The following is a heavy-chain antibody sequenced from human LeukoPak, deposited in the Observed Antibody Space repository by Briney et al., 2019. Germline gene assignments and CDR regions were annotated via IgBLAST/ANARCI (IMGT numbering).Heavy chain of an antibody. V-gene: IGHV4-30-4*01. D-gene: IGHD3-22*01. CDR1: GGSISSGDYY. CDR3: ATYYYDSSGYSPYFDY. Sequence: SETLSLTCTVSGGSISSGDYYWSWIRQPPGKGLECIGYIYYSGSTYYNPSLKSRVTISVDTSENQFSLKLSSVTAADTAVYYCATYYYDSSGYSPYFDYWGQGTLVTVSS. J-gene: IGHJ4*02. CDR2: IYYSGST.